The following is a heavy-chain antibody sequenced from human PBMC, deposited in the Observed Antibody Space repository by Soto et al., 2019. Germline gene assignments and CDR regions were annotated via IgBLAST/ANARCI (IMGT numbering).Heavy chain of an antibody. Sequence: GGSLRLSCVGSGFTFGQFGFHWVRKAPGKGLEWVSNIRANDESIYYADSVKGRVSVSRDNAKNSLLLEMNSLRVDDTAVYYCARETLRDAIDIWGQGTMVTVSS. J-gene: IGHJ3*02. V-gene: IGHV3-48*03. CDR3: ARETLRDAIDI. CDR1: GFTFGQFG. CDR2: IRANDESI.